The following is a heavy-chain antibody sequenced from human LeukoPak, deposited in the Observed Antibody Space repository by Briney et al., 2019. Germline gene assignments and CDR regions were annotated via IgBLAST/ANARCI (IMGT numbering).Heavy chain of an antibody. CDR3: ARAIAVAHFDY. D-gene: IGHD6-19*01. CDR2: ISDSSTYI. J-gene: IGHJ4*02. V-gene: IGHV3-21*01. CDR1: GFTFSSYA. Sequence: PGGSLRLSCAASGFTFSSYAMNWVRQAPGKGLEWVSSISDSSTYIYYADSVKGRFTISRDNAKNSLYLQMNSLRAEDTAVYYCARAIAVAHFDYWGQGTLVTVSS.